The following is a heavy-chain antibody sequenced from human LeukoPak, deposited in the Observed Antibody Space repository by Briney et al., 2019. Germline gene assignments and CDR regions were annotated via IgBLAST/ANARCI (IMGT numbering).Heavy chain of an antibody. D-gene: IGHD6-13*01. Sequence: SETLSLTCTDSGDSISSYYWSWIRQPPGKGLEWIGYIYYSGSTNYNPSLKSRVTISVDTSKNQFSLKLSSVTAADTAVYYCARDLGSSWVDYWGQGTLVTVSS. CDR3: ARDLGSSWVDY. CDR2: IYYSGST. CDR1: GDSISSYY. V-gene: IGHV4-59*12. J-gene: IGHJ4*02.